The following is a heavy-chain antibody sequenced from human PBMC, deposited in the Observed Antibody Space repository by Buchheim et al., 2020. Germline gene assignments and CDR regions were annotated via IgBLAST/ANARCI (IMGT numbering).Heavy chain of an antibody. J-gene: IGHJ5*02. CDR2: IWHDGSKK. V-gene: IGHV3-33*01. D-gene: IGHD1-26*01. CDR1: GFTFSDYG. Sequence: QVQLVESGGGVVQPGGSLRLSCAASGFTFSDYGMHWVRQAPGKGLEWVALIWHDGSKKYYVDSVKGRLTVSRDNSNLYLQMNSVRVEDTAVYYCARDERSSWFDLWGQGTL. CDR3: ARDERSSWFDL.